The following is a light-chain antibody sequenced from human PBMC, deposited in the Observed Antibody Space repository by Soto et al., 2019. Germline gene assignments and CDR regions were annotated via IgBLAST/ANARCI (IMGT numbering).Light chain of an antibody. CDR2: AAS. J-gene: IGKJ1*01. Sequence: DIQMTQSPSSLSASVGDRVTITCRASQSIRGYLNWGQQKPGKAPKLLIYAASSLQKGGPSRFRGRGSGTDFALAISSRLPGDFATYYGQQSYSTPTFGQGTKVEIK. CDR3: QQSYSTPT. V-gene: IGKV1-39*01. CDR1: QSIRGY.